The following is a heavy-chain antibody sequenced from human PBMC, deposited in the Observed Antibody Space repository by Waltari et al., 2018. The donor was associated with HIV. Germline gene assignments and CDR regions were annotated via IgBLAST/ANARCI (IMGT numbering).Heavy chain of an antibody. CDR1: GYSFTRYP. V-gene: IGHV1-3*01. D-gene: IGHD2-2*01. J-gene: IGHJ4*02. Sequence: QVQLVQSGAEVKKPGASVKISCKTSGYSFTRYPIHLVRQAPGQGLEWIGRINPHYGLTNYSQKFQGRITITRDTSAAIVYMELTSLRSEDTAIYYCARDEAASAPVDYWGQGTRVSVSS. CDR3: ARDEAASAPVDY. CDR2: INPHYGLT.